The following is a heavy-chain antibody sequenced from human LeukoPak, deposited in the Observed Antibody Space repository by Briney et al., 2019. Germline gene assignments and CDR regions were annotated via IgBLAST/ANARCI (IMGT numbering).Heavy chain of an antibody. J-gene: IGHJ4*02. CDR2: INSNSGAT. CDR3: ARGRDRGASTPFDY. CDR1: GYTFTDYY. V-gene: IGHV1-2*02. D-gene: IGHD1-26*01. Sequence: GASVKVSCKASGYTFTDYYMHWVRQAPGQGPEWMGWINSNSGATNYAQKFQGRVTMTRDTSISTVYMGLSSLRSDDTAVYYCARGRDRGASTPFDYWGQGTLVTVSS.